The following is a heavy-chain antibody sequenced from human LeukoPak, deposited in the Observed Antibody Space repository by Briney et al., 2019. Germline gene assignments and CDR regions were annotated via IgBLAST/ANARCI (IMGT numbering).Heavy chain of an antibody. CDR2: INHSGST. Sequence: SETLSLTCAVYGGSFSGYYLSWIRQPPGKGLEWIGEINHSGSTNYNPSLKSRVTISVDTSKNQFSLKLSSVTAADTAVYYCARAWVPAAHFDYWGQGTLVTVSS. CDR1: GGSFSGYY. CDR3: ARAWVPAAHFDY. J-gene: IGHJ4*02. D-gene: IGHD2-2*01. V-gene: IGHV4-34*01.